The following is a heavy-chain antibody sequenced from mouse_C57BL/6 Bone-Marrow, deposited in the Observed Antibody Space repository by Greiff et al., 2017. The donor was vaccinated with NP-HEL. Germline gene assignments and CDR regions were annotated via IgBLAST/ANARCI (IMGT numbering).Heavy chain of an antibody. CDR2: IDPSDSYT. Sequence: VQLQQPGAELVKPGASVKLSCKASGYTFTSYWMQWVKQRPGQGLEWIGEIDPSDSYTNYNQKFKGKATLTVDTSSSTAYMQLSSLTSEDSAVYYCAREENYYGSSYLFAYWGQGTLVTVSA. V-gene: IGHV1-50*01. CDR3: AREENYYGSSYLFAY. CDR1: GYTFTSYW. J-gene: IGHJ3*01. D-gene: IGHD1-1*01.